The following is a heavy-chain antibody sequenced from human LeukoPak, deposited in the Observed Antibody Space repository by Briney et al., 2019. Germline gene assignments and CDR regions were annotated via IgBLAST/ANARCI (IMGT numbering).Heavy chain of an antibody. Sequence: GGSLRLSCAPSGFTFSSDWMSCVPQAPVKGLEWLANIKQDGSEKYYVDSVKVRFNIYREKDKNSLYLQMNSLRAEDTAVYYCARDLTVVVPAANAFDIWGQGTMVTVSS. CDR2: IKQDGSEK. V-gene: IGHV3-7*01. CDR3: ARDLTVVVPAANAFDI. CDR1: GFTFSSDW. J-gene: IGHJ3*02. D-gene: IGHD2-2*01.